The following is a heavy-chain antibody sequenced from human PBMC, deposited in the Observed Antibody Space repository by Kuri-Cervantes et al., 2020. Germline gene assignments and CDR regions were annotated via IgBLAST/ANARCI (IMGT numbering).Heavy chain of an antibody. Sequence: SQTLSLTCAVYGGSFSGYYWTWVRQPPGKGLEWIGEMNHSGSTNYNPSLKSRVTISVETSKNQFSLKLNSVTAADTAVYYCARTQPNRQLFDYWGQGTLVTVSS. V-gene: IGHV4-34*01. CDR2: MNHSGST. D-gene: IGHD1-1*01. CDR1: GGSFSGYY. CDR3: ARTQPNRQLFDY. J-gene: IGHJ4*02.